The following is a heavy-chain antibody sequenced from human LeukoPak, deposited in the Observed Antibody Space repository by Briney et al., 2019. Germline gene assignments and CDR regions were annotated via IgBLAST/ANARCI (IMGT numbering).Heavy chain of an antibody. J-gene: IGHJ4*02. Sequence: RTGGSLRLSCAASGFTFSSYAMSWVRQAPGKGLEWVSAISGSGGSTYYADSVKGRFTISRDNSKNTLYLQMNSLRAEDTAVYYCAKAGRDFWTTIDYWGQGTLVTVSS. V-gene: IGHV3-23*01. CDR2: ISGSGGST. CDR3: AKAGRDFWTTIDY. D-gene: IGHD3/OR15-3a*01. CDR1: GFTFSSYA.